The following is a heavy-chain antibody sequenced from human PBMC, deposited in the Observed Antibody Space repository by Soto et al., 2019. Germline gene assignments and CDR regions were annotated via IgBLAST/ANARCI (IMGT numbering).Heavy chain of an antibody. D-gene: IGHD3-22*01. Sequence: SETLSLTCGVSGYSITSGFYWGWVRQSPGKGLEWIGSISYSAKTFYNPSLASRLSIAVDTSMNQFSLRLTPVTAADTALYYCTRGAGAPWVRFDSWGQGTLVTVSS. J-gene: IGHJ4*02. CDR2: ISYSAKT. CDR3: TRGAGAPWVRFDS. CDR1: GYSITSGFY. V-gene: IGHV4-38-2*01.